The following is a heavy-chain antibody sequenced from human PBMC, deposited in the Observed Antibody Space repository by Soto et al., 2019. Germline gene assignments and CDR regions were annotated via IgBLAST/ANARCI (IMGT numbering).Heavy chain of an antibody. CDR1: GYSISSGYY. Sequence: PSETLSLTGAVSGYSISSGYYWGWIRQPPGKGLEWIGSIYHSGSTYYNPSLKSRVTISVDTSKNQFSLKLSSVTAADTAVYYCARDGVIATRVGYYYYGMDVWGQGTTVTVSS. CDR2: IYHSGST. CDR3: ARDGVIATRVGYYYYGMDV. D-gene: IGHD3-3*02. J-gene: IGHJ6*02. V-gene: IGHV4-38-2*02.